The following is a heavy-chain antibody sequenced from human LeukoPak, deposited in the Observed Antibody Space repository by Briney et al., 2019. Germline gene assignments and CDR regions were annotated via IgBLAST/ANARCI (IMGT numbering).Heavy chain of an antibody. Sequence: ASVTVSCTVSGYTLTELSMHWVRQAPGKGLEWMGGFDPEDGETIYAQKFQGRVTMTEDTSTDTAYMELSSLRSEDTAVYYCATSSDAYLAHFDYWGQGTLVTVSS. CDR2: FDPEDGET. D-gene: IGHD2-21*01. J-gene: IGHJ4*02. CDR1: GYTLTELS. V-gene: IGHV1-24*01. CDR3: ATSSDAYLAHFDY.